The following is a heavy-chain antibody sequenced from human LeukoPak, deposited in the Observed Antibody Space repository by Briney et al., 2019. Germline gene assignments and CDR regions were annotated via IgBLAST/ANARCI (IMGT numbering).Heavy chain of an antibody. V-gene: IGHV3-23*01. CDR1: GFTFSSYA. CDR2: ISGSSGST. J-gene: IGHJ4*02. Sequence: GGSLRLSCAASGFTFSSYAMNWVRQAPGKGLEWVSGISGSSGSTYYADSVKGRFTISRDNSKNTLYLQMNSLRAEDTAVYYCVKADSGYDLLFDYWGQGTLVTVSS. CDR3: VKADSGYDLLFDY. D-gene: IGHD5-12*01.